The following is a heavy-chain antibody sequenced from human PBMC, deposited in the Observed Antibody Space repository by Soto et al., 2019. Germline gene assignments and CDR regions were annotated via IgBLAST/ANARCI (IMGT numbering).Heavy chain of an antibody. CDR3: ARDEGIAAAGSDYYYGMDV. CDR2: IIPIFGTA. J-gene: IGHJ6*02. Sequence: QVQLVQSGAEVKKPGSSVKVSCKASGGTFSSYAISWVRQAPGQGLEWMGGIIPIFGTANYAQKFKGRVTITADESTSTAYMELSSLRSEDTAVYYCARDEGIAAAGSDYYYGMDVWGQGTTVTVSS. V-gene: IGHV1-69*01. CDR1: GGTFSSYA. D-gene: IGHD6-13*01.